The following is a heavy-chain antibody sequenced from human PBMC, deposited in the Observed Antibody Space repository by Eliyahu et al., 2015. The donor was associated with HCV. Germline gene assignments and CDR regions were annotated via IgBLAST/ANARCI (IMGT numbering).Heavy chain of an antibody. CDR1: GGSISSYY. Sequence: QVQLQESGPGLVKPSETLSLTCPVSGGSISSYYWSWIRQPPGKGLEWIAYIYYSGSTNYNPXLKSRITISVDTSKNQFSLKLSSVTAADTAVYYCASGGGGIAVAGTGGWFDPWGQGTLVTVSS. CDR3: ASGGGGIAVAGTGGWFDP. D-gene: IGHD6-19*01. J-gene: IGHJ5*02. CDR2: IYYSGST. V-gene: IGHV4-59*01.